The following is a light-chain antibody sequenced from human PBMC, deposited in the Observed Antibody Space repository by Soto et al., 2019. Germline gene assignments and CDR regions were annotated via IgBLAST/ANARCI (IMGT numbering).Light chain of an antibody. CDR3: SSYTSDSSYV. CDR2: AVS. J-gene: IGLJ1*01. V-gene: IGLV2-14*01. Sequence: QSALTQPASVSGSPGQSITISCTGTSSDVGLYDYVSWYQQHPGKAPQLMIYAVSNRPSGVSNRFSASKSGNTASLFISGLQAEDEADYYCSSYTSDSSYVFGSGTKLTV. CDR1: SSDVGLYDY.